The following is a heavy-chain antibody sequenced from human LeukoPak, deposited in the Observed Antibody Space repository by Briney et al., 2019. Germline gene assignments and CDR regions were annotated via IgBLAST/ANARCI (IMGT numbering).Heavy chain of an antibody. J-gene: IGHJ3*02. CDR1: GGSIISSSYY. V-gene: IGHV4-39*07. D-gene: IGHD6-19*01. CDR3: ARDSSGWFGAFDI. CDR2: IYYSGST. Sequence: SETLSLTCTVSGGSIISSSYYWGWIRQPPGKGLEWIGSIYYSGSTYYNPSLKSRVTISVDTSKNQFSLKLSSVTAADTAVYYCARDSSGWFGAFDIWGQGTMVTVSS.